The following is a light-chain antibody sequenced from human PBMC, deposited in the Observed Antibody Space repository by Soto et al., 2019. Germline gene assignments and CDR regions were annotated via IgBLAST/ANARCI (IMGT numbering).Light chain of an antibody. CDR2: KAS. J-gene: IGKJ2*01. CDR1: QSISSW. V-gene: IGKV1-5*03. CDR3: QQYNSYQYT. Sequence: DIQMTQSPSTLSASVGDRVTITCRASQSISSWLAWYQQKPGKAPKLLIYKASSLEGGIPSRFSGSGSETELPLTISSLQPEDFATYYCQQYNSYQYTFGQGTKLEIK.